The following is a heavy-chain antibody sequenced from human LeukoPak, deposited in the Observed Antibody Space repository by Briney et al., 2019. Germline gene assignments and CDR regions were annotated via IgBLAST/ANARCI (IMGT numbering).Heavy chain of an antibody. Sequence: SVKVSCKASGGTFSSYAISWVRQAPGQGLEWMGRIIPILGIANYAQKFQGRVTITADKSTSTDYMELSSMRSEDTAVYYCARERSGGYYRGWHWFDPWGQGTLVTVSS. J-gene: IGHJ5*02. CDR1: GGTFSSYA. CDR3: ARERSGGYYRGWHWFDP. CDR2: IIPILGIA. V-gene: IGHV1-69*04. D-gene: IGHD3-22*01.